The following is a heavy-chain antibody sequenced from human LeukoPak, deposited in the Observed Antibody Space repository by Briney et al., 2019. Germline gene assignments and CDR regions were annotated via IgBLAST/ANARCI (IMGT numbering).Heavy chain of an antibody. CDR1: GFTFSSYA. D-gene: IGHD3-16*02. CDR3: VKSLDYVWGSYRYPFDY. V-gene: IGHV3-64D*06. J-gene: IGHJ4*02. CDR2: ISSNGGST. Sequence: GGSLRLSCSASGFTFSSYAMNWVRQAPGKGLEYVSAISSNGGSTYYADSVKGRFTISRDNSKNTLYLQMSSLRAEDTAVYYCVKSLDYVWGSYRYPFDYWGQGTLVTVSS.